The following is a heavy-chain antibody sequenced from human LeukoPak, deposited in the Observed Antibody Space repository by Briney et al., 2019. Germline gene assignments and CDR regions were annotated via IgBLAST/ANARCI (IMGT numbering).Heavy chain of an antibody. D-gene: IGHD2-21*01. Sequence: ASVKVSCKASGYTFTSYGINWVRQAPGQGLEWMGWISAYNGKTKYAQNLQGRVTMTTDTSTITAYMELRSLRSDDTAVYYCARDVDTIQRGAFDIWGQGTMVTVSS. V-gene: IGHV1-18*01. CDR2: ISAYNGKT. J-gene: IGHJ3*02. CDR3: ARDVDTIQRGAFDI. CDR1: GYTFTSYG.